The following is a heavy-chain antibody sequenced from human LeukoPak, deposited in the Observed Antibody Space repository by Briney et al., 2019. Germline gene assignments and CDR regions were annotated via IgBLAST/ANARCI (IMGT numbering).Heavy chain of an antibody. D-gene: IGHD3/OR15-3a*01. CDR3: VRDRFWTAHNFFDS. CDR1: GGSFSGYY. Sequence: PSETLSLTCAVYGGSFSGYYWSWIRQPPGKGLEWIGEINHSGSANYNPSLKSRVTISVDTSKNQFSLKLSSVTAADTAVYYCVRDRFWTAHNFFDSWGPGTLVTVSS. V-gene: IGHV4-34*01. CDR2: INHSGSA. J-gene: IGHJ4*02.